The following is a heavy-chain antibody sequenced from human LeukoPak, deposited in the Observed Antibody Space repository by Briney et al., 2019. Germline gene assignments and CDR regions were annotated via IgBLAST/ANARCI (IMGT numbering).Heavy chain of an antibody. CDR3: ARDSVLSGSYGF. CDR1: GFTFSSYS. J-gene: IGHJ6*02. V-gene: IGHV3-21*01. CDR2: ISSSRSYI. D-gene: IGHD1-26*01. Sequence: GGSLRLFCAASGFTFSSYSMNWVRQAPGKGLEWVSSISSSRSYIYYADSVKGRFTISRDNAKNSLYLQMNSLRAEDTAVYYCARDSVLSGSYGFWGQGTTVTVSS.